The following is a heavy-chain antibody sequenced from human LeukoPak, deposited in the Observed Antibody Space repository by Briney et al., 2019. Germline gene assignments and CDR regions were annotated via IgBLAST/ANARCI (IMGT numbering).Heavy chain of an antibody. Sequence: SETLSLTCTVSGGSISSGSYYWSWIRQPAGKGLEWIGRIYTSGSTNYNPSLKSRVTISVDTSKNQFSLKLSSVTAADTAVYYCARSLSSGYSSGLHWGQGTLVTVSS. CDR2: IYTSGST. CDR1: GGSISSGSYY. J-gene: IGHJ4*02. CDR3: ARSLSSGYSSGLH. D-gene: IGHD6-19*01. V-gene: IGHV4-61*02.